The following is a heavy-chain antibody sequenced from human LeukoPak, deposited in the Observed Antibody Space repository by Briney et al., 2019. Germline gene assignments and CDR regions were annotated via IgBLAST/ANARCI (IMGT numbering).Heavy chain of an antibody. D-gene: IGHD3-9*01. V-gene: IGHV4-59*01. J-gene: IGHJ4*02. CDR2: IYYSGST. Sequence: SETLSLTCTVSGGSISSYYWSWIRQPPGKGLEWIGYIYYSGSTNYNPSLKSRVTISVDTSKNQFSLKLSSVTAADTAVYYCAGDRGNDIWFDYWGQGTLVTVSS. CDR1: GGSISSYY. CDR3: AGDRGNDIWFDY.